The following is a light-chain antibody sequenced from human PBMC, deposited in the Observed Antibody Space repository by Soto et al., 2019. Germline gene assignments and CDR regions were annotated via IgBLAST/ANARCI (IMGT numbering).Light chain of an antibody. CDR1: ESVSSSF. Sequence: EIVLTQSPGTLSLSPGERATLSCSASESVSSSFLSCYQQKPGQAPRLRIYGASSRATGITDRFSGSGSGTDFTLTISRLEPEDVAVYYCPQYGSSPLTVGGGTKVEI. CDR3: PQYGSSPLT. CDR2: GAS. J-gene: IGKJ4*01. V-gene: IGKV3-20*01.